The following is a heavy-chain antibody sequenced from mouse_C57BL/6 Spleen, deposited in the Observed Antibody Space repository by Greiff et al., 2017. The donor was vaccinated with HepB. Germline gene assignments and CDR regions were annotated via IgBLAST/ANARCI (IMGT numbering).Heavy chain of an antibody. CDR3: AMMGDYDLYAMDY. J-gene: IGHJ4*01. CDR2: INPNNGGT. D-gene: IGHD2-4*01. V-gene: IGHV1-26*01. CDR1: GYTFTDYY. Sequence: EVQLQQSGPELVKPGASVKISCKASGYTFTDYYMNWVKQSHGKSLEWIGDINPNNGGTSYNQKFKGKATLTVDKSSSTAYMELRSLTSEDSAVYYCAMMGDYDLYAMDYWGQGTSVTVSS.